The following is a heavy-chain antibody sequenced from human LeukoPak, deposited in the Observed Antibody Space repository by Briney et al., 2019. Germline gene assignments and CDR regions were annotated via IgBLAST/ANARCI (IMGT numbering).Heavy chain of an antibody. CDR2: MNPNSGNT. J-gene: IGHJ4*02. D-gene: IGHD3-10*01. CDR3: ARAITMVRGVGGGY. CDR1: GYTFTSYD. V-gene: IGHV1-8*03. Sequence: ASVKVSCXASGYTFTSYDINWVRQATGQGLEWMGWMNPNSGNTGYAQKFQGRVTITRNTSISTAYMELSSLRSEDTAVYYCARAITMVRGVGGGYWGQGTLVTVSS.